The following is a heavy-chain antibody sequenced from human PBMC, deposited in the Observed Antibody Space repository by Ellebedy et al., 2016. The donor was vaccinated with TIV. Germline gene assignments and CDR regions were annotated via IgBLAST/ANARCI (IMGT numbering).Heavy chain of an antibody. J-gene: IGHJ4*02. CDR2: IKQDGSEK. CDR3: AILMVRGVRFDY. Sequence: GGSLRLSXAASGFTFSSYWMSWVRQAPGKGLEWVANIKQDGSEKYYADSVKGRFTISRDNSKNTLYLQMNSLRAEDTAVYYCAILMVRGVRFDYWGQGTLVTVSS. V-gene: IGHV3-7*01. D-gene: IGHD3-10*01. CDR1: GFTFSSYW.